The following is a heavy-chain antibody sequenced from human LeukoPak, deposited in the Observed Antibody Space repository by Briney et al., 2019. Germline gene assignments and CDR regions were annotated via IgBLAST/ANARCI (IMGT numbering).Heavy chain of an antibody. CDR1: GFTFSSYG. D-gene: IGHD6-13*01. CDR3: ARSHRYSSSWYSFDY. Sequence: AGGSLRLSCAASGFTFSSYGMSWVRQAPGKGLEWVSVIYSGGSTYYADSVKGRFTISRDNSKNTLYLQMNSLRAEDTAVYYCARSHRYSSSWYSFDYWGQGTLVTVSS. J-gene: IGHJ4*02. V-gene: IGHV3-53*01. CDR2: IYSGGST.